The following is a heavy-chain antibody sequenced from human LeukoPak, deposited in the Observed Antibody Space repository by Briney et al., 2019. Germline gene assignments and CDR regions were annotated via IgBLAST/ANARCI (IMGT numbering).Heavy chain of an antibody. CDR2: ISYDGSNK. V-gene: IGHV3-30-3*01. CDR3: ARDSARFLEWLPLGNAFDI. J-gene: IGHJ3*02. Sequence: GRSLRLSCAASGFTFSSYAMHWVRQAPDKGLEWVAVISYDGSNKYYADSVKGRFTISRDNSKNTLYLQMNSLRAEDTAVYYCARDSARFLEWLPLGNAFDIWGQGTMVTVSS. D-gene: IGHD3-3*01. CDR1: GFTFSSYA.